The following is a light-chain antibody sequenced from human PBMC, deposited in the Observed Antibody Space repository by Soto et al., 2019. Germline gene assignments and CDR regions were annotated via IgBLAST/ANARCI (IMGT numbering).Light chain of an antibody. CDR3: TSYTSSSTLYV. V-gene: IGLV2-14*01. CDR1: SSDVGGYNY. Sequence: QSALTQHASVSGSPGQSITISCTGTSSDVGGYNYVSWYQQHPGKAPKLMIYDVSKRPSVVSNRFSGSKSGNTASLTISGLQAEYEADYYCTSYTSSSTLYVLGTGTKLTVL. CDR2: DVS. J-gene: IGLJ1*01.